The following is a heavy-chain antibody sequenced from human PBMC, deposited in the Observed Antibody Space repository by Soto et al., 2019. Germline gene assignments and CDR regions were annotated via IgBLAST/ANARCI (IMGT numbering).Heavy chain of an antibody. J-gene: IGHJ5*02. CDR2: ISAYNGNT. D-gene: IGHD1-7*01. V-gene: IGHV1-18*01. CDR1: GYTFTSYG. Sequence: GASVKVSCKASGYTFTSYGISWVRQAPGQGLEWIGWISAYNGNTNYAQKLQGRVTMTTDTSTSTAYMELRSLRSDDTAVYYCARDRSNGNYPNWFDPWGQGTLVTVSS. CDR3: ARDRSNGNYPNWFDP.